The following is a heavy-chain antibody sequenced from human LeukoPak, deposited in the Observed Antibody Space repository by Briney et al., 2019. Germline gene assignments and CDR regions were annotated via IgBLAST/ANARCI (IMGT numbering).Heavy chain of an antibody. Sequence: SETLSLTCAVYGGSFSGYYWSWIRQPPGKGLEWIGEINHSGSANYNPSLKSRVTISVDTSKNQFSLKLSSVTAAGTAVYYCARGVAAAGTVGVYYFDYWGQGTLVTVSS. CDR1: GGSFSGYY. CDR2: INHSGSA. V-gene: IGHV4-34*01. J-gene: IGHJ4*02. CDR3: ARGVAAAGTVGVYYFDY. D-gene: IGHD6-13*01.